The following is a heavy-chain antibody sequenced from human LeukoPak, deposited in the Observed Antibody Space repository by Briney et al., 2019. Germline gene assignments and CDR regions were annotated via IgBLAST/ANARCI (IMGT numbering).Heavy chain of an antibody. D-gene: IGHD6-19*01. CDR2: ISSSGSTI. Sequence: GGSLRLSCAASGFTFSDYYMSWIRQAPGKGLEWVSYISSSGSTIYYADSVKGRFTISRDNAKNSLYLQMNSLRAEDTAVYYCARDWGIAVAKIFPGYWGQGTLVTVSS. CDR3: ARDWGIAVAKIFPGY. V-gene: IGHV3-11*04. CDR1: GFTFSDYY. J-gene: IGHJ4*02.